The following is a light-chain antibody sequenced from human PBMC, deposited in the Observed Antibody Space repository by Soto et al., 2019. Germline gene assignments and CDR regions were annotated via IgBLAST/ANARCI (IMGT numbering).Light chain of an antibody. CDR2: GAS. Sequence: EIVLTQSPGTLSLSPGEGATLSCRASQSISSNFLAWYQQKRGQAPRLLIHGASNRATGIPDRFSGSGSGTEFTLTISNVQSEDFAVYYCQQRSSWPPTFGQGTRLEIK. CDR1: QSISSNF. J-gene: IGKJ5*01. CDR3: QQRSSWPPT. V-gene: IGKV3D-20*02.